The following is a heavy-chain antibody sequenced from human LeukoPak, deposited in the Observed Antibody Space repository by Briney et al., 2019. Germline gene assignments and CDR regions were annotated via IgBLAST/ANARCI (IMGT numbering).Heavy chain of an antibody. J-gene: IGHJ4*02. CDR3: ARDLSRPYYYDSSGWRDFDY. Sequence: PGGSLRLSCAASGFTFSSYSMNWVRQAPGKGLEWVSSISSSSSYIYYADSVKGRFTISRDNAKNSLYLQMNSLRAEDTAVYYCARDLSRPYYYDSSGWRDFDYWGQGTLVTVSS. D-gene: IGHD3-22*01. CDR2: ISSSSSYI. CDR1: GFTFSSYS. V-gene: IGHV3-21*01.